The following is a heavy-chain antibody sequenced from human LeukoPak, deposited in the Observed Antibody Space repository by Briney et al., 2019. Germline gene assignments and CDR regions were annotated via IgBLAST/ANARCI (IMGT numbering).Heavy chain of an antibody. V-gene: IGHV3-48*03. J-gene: IGHJ4*02. D-gene: IGHD3-10*01. CDR3: ARDRYYGSGSYSLHFDY. CDR2: ISSSGSTI. CDR1: GFTFSSYE. Sequence: PGGSLRLSCAASGFTFSSYEMNWVRQAPGKGLEWVSYISSSGSTIYYADSVKGRFTISRDNAKNSLYLQMNSLRAEDTAVYYCARDRYYGSGSYSLHFDYWGQGTLVTVSS.